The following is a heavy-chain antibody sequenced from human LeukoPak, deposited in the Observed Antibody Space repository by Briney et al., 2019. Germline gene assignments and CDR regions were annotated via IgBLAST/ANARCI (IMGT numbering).Heavy chain of an antibody. D-gene: IGHD3-10*01. Sequence: GGSLRLSCAASGFTFSSYGMHWVRQAPGQGLEWMGWINPNSGGTNYAQKFQGRVTMTRDTSISTAYMELSRLTSDDTAVYYCARGNFYDNKGYSPELRYWGQGTLVTVSS. CDR3: ARGNFYDNKGYSPELRY. J-gene: IGHJ4*02. V-gene: IGHV1-2*02. CDR2: INPNSGGT. CDR1: GFTFSSYG.